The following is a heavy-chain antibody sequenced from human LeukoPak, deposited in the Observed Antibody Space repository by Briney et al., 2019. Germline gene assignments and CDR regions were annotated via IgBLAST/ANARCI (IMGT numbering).Heavy chain of an antibody. CDR3: ARTGSGSYHIEY. CDR1: GFTFSNYE. Sequence: HAGGSLRLSCAASGFTFSNYEMNWVRQAPGKGLDWVAYISRGGRTVDYADSVKGRFTISRDSAKNALYLQMNSLRAEDTAVYYCARTGSGSYHIEYWGQGTLVTVSS. CDR2: ISRGGRTV. V-gene: IGHV3-48*03. J-gene: IGHJ4*02. D-gene: IGHD3-10*01.